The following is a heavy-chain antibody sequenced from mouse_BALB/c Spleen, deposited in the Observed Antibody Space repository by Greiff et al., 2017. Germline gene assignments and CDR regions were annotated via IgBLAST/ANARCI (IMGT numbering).Heavy chain of an antibody. Sequence: EVHLVESGPSLVKPSQTLSLTCSVTGDSITSGYWNWIRKFPGNKLEYMGYISYSGSTYYNPSLKSRISITRDTSKNQYYLQLNSVTTEDTATYYCAREKYGSLAYWGQGTLVTVSA. CDR2: ISYSGST. CDR1: GDSITSGY. J-gene: IGHJ3*01. V-gene: IGHV3-8*02. D-gene: IGHD1-1*01. CDR3: AREKYGSLAY.